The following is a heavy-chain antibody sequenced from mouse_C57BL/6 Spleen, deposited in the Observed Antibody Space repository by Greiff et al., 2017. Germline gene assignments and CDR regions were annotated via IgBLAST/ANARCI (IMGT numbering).Heavy chain of an antibody. CDR3: AIGSSMDY. V-gene: IGHV1-74*01. Sequence: VQLQQPGAELVKPGASVKVSCKASGYTFTSYWMHWVKQRPGQGLEWIGRIHPSASDTNYNQKFKGKATLTVDKSSSTAYMQLSSLTSEDSAVYYCAIGSSMDYWGQGTSVTVSS. J-gene: IGHJ4*01. CDR2: IHPSASDT. CDR1: GYTFTSYW.